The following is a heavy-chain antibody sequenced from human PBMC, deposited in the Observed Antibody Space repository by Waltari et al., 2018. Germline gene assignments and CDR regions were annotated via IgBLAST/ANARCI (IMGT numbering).Heavy chain of an antibody. J-gene: IGHJ3*02. CDR3: ARVPTDIVVVVAATGAFDI. V-gene: IGHV1-2*06. D-gene: IGHD2-15*01. Sequence: QVQLVQSGAEVKKPGASVKVSCKASGYTFTGYYMHLVRQAPGQGLEWMGRINPNSGGTNYAQKFQGRVTMTRDTSISTAYMELSRLRSDDTAVYYCARVPTDIVVVVAATGAFDIWGQGTMVTVSS. CDR2: INPNSGGT. CDR1: GYTFTGYY.